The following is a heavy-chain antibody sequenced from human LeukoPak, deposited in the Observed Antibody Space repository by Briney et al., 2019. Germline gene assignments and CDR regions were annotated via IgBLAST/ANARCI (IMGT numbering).Heavy chain of an antibody. CDR2: INTDGSST. CDR3: ARGLGYCSSTSCSRYMDV. CDR1: GFTFSSYW. J-gene: IGHJ6*03. V-gene: IGHV3-74*01. Sequence: GGSLRLSCAASGFTFSSYWMHWVRHAPGKGLVWVSRINTDGSSTSYADSVKGRFTISRDNAKNTLYLQMNSLRAEDTAVYYCARGLGYCSSTSCSRYMDVWGKGTTVTVSS. D-gene: IGHD2-2*01.